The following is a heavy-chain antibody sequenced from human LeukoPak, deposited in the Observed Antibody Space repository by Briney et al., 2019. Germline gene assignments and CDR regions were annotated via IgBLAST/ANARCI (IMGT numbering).Heavy chain of an antibody. CDR3: ARDSWDRMGDAFDI. V-gene: IGHV1-18*01. CDR2: ISAYNGNT. J-gene: IGHJ3*02. Sequence: GASVKVSCKASGYTFTSYGISWVRQAPGQGLEWMGWISAYNGNTNYAQKLQGRVTMTTDTSTSTAYMELRSLRPDDTAVYYCARDSWDRMGDAFDIWGQGTMVTVSS. CDR1: GYTFTSYG. D-gene: IGHD1-26*01.